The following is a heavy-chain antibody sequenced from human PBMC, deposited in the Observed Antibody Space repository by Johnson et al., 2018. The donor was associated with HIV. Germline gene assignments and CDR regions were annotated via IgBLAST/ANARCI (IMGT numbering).Heavy chain of an antibody. V-gene: IGHV3-33*08. J-gene: IGHJ3*02. CDR3: ARGRKTVTTVRPSAFDI. CDR1: GFTFSSYG. D-gene: IGHD4-17*01. CDR2: IWYDGSNK. Sequence: QVQLVESGGGVVQPGRSLRLSCVASGFTFSSYGMHWVRQAPGKGLEWVAVIWYDGSNKYYADSVKGRFTISRDNSKNTLYLQMNSLRAEDTAVYYCARGRKTVTTVRPSAFDIWGQGTMVTVSS.